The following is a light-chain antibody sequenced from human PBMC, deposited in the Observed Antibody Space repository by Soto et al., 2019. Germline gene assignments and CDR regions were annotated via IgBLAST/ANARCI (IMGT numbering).Light chain of an antibody. V-gene: IGLV2-23*01. CDR2: EGS. CDR3: CSYVGTSTYV. CDR1: SADIGSYKY. Sequence: ALTQPASVSGSPGQSITISCTGSSADIGSYKYVSWYQQHPGKAPKVMIYEGSKRPAGVSGRFSGSKSGNTASLTISGLQAEDEADYYCCSYVGTSTYVFGTGTKVTVL. J-gene: IGLJ1*01.